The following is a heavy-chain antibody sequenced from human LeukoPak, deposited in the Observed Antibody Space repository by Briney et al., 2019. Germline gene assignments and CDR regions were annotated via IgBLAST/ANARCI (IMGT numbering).Heavy chain of an antibody. Sequence: GASVKVSCKTSGYTFTNYDITGVRQAPGQGLEWMGGIIPIFGPANYAQKFQGRVTITADESTTTAYMELSRLRSEDTAVYYCATDHGDYGDYLNYWGQGTLVTVSS. CDR1: GYTFTNYD. D-gene: IGHD4-17*01. J-gene: IGHJ4*02. V-gene: IGHV1-69*13. CDR3: ATDHGDYGDYLNY. CDR2: IIPIFGPA.